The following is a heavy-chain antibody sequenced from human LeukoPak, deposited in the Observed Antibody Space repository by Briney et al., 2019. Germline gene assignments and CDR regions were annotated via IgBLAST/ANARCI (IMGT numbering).Heavy chain of an antibody. V-gene: IGHV4-34*01. J-gene: IGHJ3*02. CDR3: GRGFYVAKNAGVFDM. CDR2: INHSGST. CDR1: GGSFSGYY. Sequence: SETLSLTCAVYGGSFSGYYWSWIRQPPGKGLEWIGEINHSGSTNYNPSLKSRVTISVDTSKNQFSLKLSSVTAADTAVYYCGRGFYVAKNAGVFDMWGQGTMVAVSS. D-gene: IGHD3-16*01.